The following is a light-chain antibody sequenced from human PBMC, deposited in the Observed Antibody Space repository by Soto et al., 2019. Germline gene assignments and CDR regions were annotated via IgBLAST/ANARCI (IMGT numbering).Light chain of an antibody. V-gene: IGKV3-15*01. CDR2: GAS. CDR3: YQYNNWSPPWT. CDR1: QSVRSN. J-gene: IGKJ1*01. Sequence: ELVMSPSPATLSLSPVDRATLSCRASQSVRSNLAWDQQNPGQSPRLLIYGASTRATGIPARFSGSGSGTQFTLTISSMQSQAFAVVYGYQYNNWSPPWTFGQGTKV.